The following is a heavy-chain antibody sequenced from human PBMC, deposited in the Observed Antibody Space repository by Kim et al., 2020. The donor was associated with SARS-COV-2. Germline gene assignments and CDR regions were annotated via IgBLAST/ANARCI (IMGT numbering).Heavy chain of an antibody. V-gene: IGHV3-9*01. J-gene: IGHJ4*02. CDR2: ISWNSGSI. CDR3: AKAEGLGELSLGHFDY. Sequence: GGSLRLSCAASGFTFDDYAMHWVRQAPGKGLEWVSGISWNSGSIGYADSVKGRFTISRDNAKNSLYLQMNSLRAEDTALYYCAKAEGLGELSLGHFDYWGQGTLVTVSS. CDR1: GFTFDDYA. D-gene: IGHD3-10*01.